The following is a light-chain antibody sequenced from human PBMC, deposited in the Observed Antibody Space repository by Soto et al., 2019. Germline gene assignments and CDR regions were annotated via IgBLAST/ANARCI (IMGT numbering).Light chain of an antibody. J-gene: IGLJ1*01. CDR3: QVWDSSTFYV. CDR2: RDS. CDR1: NIGSKN. Sequence: SYELTQPLSVSVALGQTARITCGGNNIGSKNVHWYQQKPGQAPVLVIYRDSNRPSGIPERFSGSNSGNTATLTISRAQAGDEADYYCQVWDSSTFYVFGTRTKLTVL. V-gene: IGLV3-9*01.